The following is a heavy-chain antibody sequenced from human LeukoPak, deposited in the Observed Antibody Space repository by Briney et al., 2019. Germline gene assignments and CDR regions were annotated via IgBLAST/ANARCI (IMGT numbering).Heavy chain of an antibody. CDR2: MNPNSGNT. CDR3: ARDSPYYYGSGSYRGFGP. Sequence: ASVKVSCKASGYTFTSYDINWVRQATGQGLEWMGWMNPNSGNTGYAQKFQGRVTMTRNTSISTAYMELSSLRSEDTAVYYCARDSPYYYGSGSYRGFGPWGQGTLVTISS. J-gene: IGHJ5*02. V-gene: IGHV1-8*01. CDR1: GYTFTSYD. D-gene: IGHD3-10*01.